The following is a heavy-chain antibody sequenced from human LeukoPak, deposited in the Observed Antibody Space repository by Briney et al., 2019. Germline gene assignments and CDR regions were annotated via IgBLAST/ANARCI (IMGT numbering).Heavy chain of an antibody. CDR2: ISSSRRTI. D-gene: IGHD3-10*01. V-gene: IGHV3-48*03. J-gene: IGHJ4*02. CDR3: GRYYYGSGNKEIY. Sequence: GGSLRLSCAASGFTFSSFEMNWVRQAPGKGLEWVSYISSSRRTIYYADSVKGRFTISRDNAKNTLYLQMNSLRAEDTAVYYCGRYYYGSGNKEIYWGQGTLVTVSS. CDR1: GFTFSSFE.